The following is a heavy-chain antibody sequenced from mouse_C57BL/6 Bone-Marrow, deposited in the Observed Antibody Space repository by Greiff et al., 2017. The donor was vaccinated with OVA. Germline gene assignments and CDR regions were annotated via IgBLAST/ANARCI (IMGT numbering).Heavy chain of an antibody. CDR2: IYPRSGNT. D-gene: IGHD2-4*01. CDR1: GYTFTSYG. Sequence: QVHVKQSGAELARPGASVKLSCKASGYTFTSYGISWVKQRTGQGLEWIGEIYPRSGNTYYNEKFKGKATLTADKSSSTAYMELRSLTSEDSAVYFCARGGDYDYRFDYWGQGTTLTVSS. J-gene: IGHJ2*01. CDR3: ARGGDYDYRFDY. V-gene: IGHV1-81*01.